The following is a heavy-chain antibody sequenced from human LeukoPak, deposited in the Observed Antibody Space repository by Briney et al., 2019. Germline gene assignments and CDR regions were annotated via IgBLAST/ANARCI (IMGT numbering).Heavy chain of an antibody. CDR2: IIPIFGTA. J-gene: IGHJ4*02. D-gene: IGHD3-22*01. V-gene: IGHV1-69*05. CDR3: ARGPYDSSGYYYSFDH. Sequence: SVKVSCKASGGTFSSYAISWVRQAPGQGLEWMGGIIPIFGTANYAQKFQGRVTITTDESTSTAYMELSSLRSEDTAVYYCARGPYDSSGYYYSFDHWGQGTLVSVSS. CDR1: GGTFSSYA.